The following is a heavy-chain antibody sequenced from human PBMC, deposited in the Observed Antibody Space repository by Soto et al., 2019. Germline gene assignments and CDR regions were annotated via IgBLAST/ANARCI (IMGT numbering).Heavy chain of an antibody. CDR3: ARDYPDFDWLLPDAFDI. CDR2: ISYDGSNK. Sequence: GGSLRLSCAASGFTFSSYGMHWVRQAPGKGLEWVAVISYDGSNKYYADSVKGRFTISRDNAKNSLYLQMNSLRAEDTAVYYCARDYPDFDWLLPDAFDIWGQGTMVTVSS. CDR1: GFTFSSYG. J-gene: IGHJ3*02. D-gene: IGHD3-9*01. V-gene: IGHV3-30*03.